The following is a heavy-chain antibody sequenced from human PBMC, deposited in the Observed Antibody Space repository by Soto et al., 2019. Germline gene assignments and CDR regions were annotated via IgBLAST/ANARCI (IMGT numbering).Heavy chain of an antibody. CDR1: GYSFTTYG. Sequence: QVQLVQSGGEVKKPGASVKVSCKTSGYSFTTYGISWVRQAPGQGLEWVGWISAYNGNTNYAQKLQDRVTMTTDTSTSTAYMELRSLRSDDTAVYYCAREGPAPYYYYGMDVWGQGSTVTVSS. CDR2: ISAYNGNT. J-gene: IGHJ6*02. CDR3: AREGPAPYYYYGMDV. V-gene: IGHV1-18*01.